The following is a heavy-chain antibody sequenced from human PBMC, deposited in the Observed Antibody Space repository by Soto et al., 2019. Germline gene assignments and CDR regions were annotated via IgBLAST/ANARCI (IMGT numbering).Heavy chain of an antibody. Sequence: PGGSLRLSCAASGFTFSSYWMSWVRQAPGKGLEWVANIKQDGSEKYYVDSVKGRFTISRDNAKNSLCLQMNSLRAEDTAVYYCARSRYYYYYGMDVWGQGTTVTVSS. J-gene: IGHJ6*02. V-gene: IGHV3-7*01. CDR1: GFTFSSYW. CDR2: IKQDGSEK. CDR3: ARSRYYYYYGMDV.